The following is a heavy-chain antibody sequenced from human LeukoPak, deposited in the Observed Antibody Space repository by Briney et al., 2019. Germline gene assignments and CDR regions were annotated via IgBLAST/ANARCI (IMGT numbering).Heavy chain of an antibody. CDR2: ISGYNGNT. CDR3: AREEVRRAVAGYFDY. Sequence: ASVKVSCKASGYSFSSYGISWVRQAPGQGLEWMGWISGYNGNTNYAQKLQGGVTMTTDTSTSTAYMELRSLRSDDTAVYYCAREEVRRAVAGYFDYWGQGTLVTVSS. D-gene: IGHD6-19*01. CDR1: GYSFSSYG. V-gene: IGHV1-18*01. J-gene: IGHJ4*02.